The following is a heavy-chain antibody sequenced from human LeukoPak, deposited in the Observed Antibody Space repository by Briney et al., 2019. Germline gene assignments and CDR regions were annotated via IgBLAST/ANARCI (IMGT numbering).Heavy chain of an antibody. D-gene: IGHD6-13*01. J-gene: IGHJ4*02. CDR2: ISGSGGGT. V-gene: IGHV3-23*01. Sequence: GGSLRLSCTASGFTFSSYAMTWVRQAPGKGLEWVSVISGSGGGTNYADSVKGRFTISRDNPKNTLYLQMNTLRAEDTAIYYCAKGGGSSTWYRTSVDYWGQGTLVTVPS. CDR1: GFTFSSYA. CDR3: AKGGGSSTWYRTSVDY.